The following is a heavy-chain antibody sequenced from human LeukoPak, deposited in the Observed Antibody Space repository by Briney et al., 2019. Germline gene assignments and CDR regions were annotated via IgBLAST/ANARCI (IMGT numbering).Heavy chain of an antibody. Sequence: AAVTVSCKASGYTFTSYGISWVRQAPGQGLEGMGWISAYNGNTNYAQKLQGRVTMTTDTSTSTAYMELRSLRSDDTAVYYCARLVGAREELSMDVWGQGTTVTVSS. D-gene: IGHD1-26*01. J-gene: IGHJ6*02. CDR3: ARLVGAREELSMDV. CDR1: GYTFTSYG. V-gene: IGHV1-18*01. CDR2: ISAYNGNT.